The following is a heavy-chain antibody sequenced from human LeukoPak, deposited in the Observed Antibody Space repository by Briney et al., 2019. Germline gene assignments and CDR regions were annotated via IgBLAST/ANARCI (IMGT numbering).Heavy chain of an antibody. CDR3: ARDHSSSSGYFQH. D-gene: IGHD6-25*01. J-gene: IGHJ1*01. CDR1: GFTFSNYW. Sequence: GGSLRLSCAASGFTFSNYWMHWVRQAPGKGLVWVSRINSDGSSTSYADSVKGRFTISRDNAKNTLFVQMNSLRVEDTAVYYCARDHSSSSGYFQHWGQGTLVTVSS. CDR2: INSDGSST. V-gene: IGHV3-74*01.